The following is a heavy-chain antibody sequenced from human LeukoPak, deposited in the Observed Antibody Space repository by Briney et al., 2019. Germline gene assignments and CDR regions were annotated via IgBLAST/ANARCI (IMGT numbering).Heavy chain of an antibody. D-gene: IGHD2-8*01. Sequence: PGGSLRLSCAASGFTVSSNYMNWVRQAPGKGLEWVSGISGSGGNTYYADSVKGRFTISRDNSRNTLYLQMNSLRAEDTAIYYCAKLYYGPHNDYWGQGTLVTVSS. CDR3: AKLYYGPHNDY. CDR2: ISGSGGNT. V-gene: IGHV3-23*01. CDR1: GFTVSSNY. J-gene: IGHJ4*02.